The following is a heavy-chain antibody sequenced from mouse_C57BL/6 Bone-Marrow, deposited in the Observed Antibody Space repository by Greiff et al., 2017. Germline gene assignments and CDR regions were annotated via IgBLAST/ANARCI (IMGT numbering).Heavy chain of an antibody. J-gene: IGHJ3*01. CDR1: GYTFTSYG. Sequence: VHLVESGAELARPGASVKLSCKASGYTFTSYGISWVKQRAGQGLEWIGEIYPRSGNTYYNEKFKGKATLTADKSSSTAYMELRSLTSEDSAVYFCARGRRNYYGSTWFAYWGQGTLVTVSA. V-gene: IGHV1-81*01. CDR3: ARGRRNYYGSTWFAY. D-gene: IGHD1-1*01. CDR2: IYPRSGNT.